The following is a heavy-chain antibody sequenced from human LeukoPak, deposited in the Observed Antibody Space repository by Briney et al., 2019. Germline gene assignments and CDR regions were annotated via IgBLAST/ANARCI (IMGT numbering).Heavy chain of an antibody. Sequence: SETLSLTRTVSGGSVSSGSYYWSWIRQPPGKGLEWIGYIYYSGSTNYNPSLKSRVTISVDTSKNQFSLKLSSVTAVDTAVYYCARVTRFAFDIWGQGTMVTVSS. D-gene: IGHD3-3*01. CDR2: IYYSGST. CDR1: GGSVSSGSYY. CDR3: ARVTRFAFDI. J-gene: IGHJ3*02. V-gene: IGHV4-61*01.